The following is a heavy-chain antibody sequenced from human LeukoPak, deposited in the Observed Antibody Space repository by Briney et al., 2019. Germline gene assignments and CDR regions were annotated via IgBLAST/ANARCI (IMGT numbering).Heavy chain of an antibody. CDR1: GYTLTELS. CDR3: ARDGLN. Sequence: GASVKVSCKVSGYTLTELSMHWVRQAPGKGLEWMGGFDPEDGETIYAQKLQGRVTMTTDTSTSTAYMELRSLRSDDTAVYYCARDGLNWGQGTLVTVSS. CDR2: FDPEDGET. V-gene: IGHV1-24*01. D-gene: IGHD5-12*01. J-gene: IGHJ4*02.